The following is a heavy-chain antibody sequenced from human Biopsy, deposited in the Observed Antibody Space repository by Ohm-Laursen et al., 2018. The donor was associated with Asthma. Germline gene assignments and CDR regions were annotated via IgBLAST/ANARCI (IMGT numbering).Heavy chain of an antibody. CDR1: GFVFSQCG. V-gene: IGHV3-30*03. J-gene: IGHJ3*02. CDR2: VSSDGHNK. CDR3: ARQSGQEYGDSIPFDT. Sequence: SLRLSCAASGFVFSQCGMHWVRQGPGKGLEWVALVSSDGHNKYYEDSVKGRFTISRDNSRNRLYLQINSLTVEDSAVYFCARQSGQEYGDSIPFDTWGQGTKVAVFS. D-gene: IGHD3-22*01.